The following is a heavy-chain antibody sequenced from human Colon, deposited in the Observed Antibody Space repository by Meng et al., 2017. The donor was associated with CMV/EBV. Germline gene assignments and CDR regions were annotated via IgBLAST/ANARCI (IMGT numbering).Heavy chain of an antibody. CDR1: GGTFTSHT. CDR2: FFPLLGIT. J-gene: IGHJ3*02. Sequence: SVKVSCKPSGGTFTSHTLSWVRRAPGQGLEWMGRFFPLLGITTYAEKFEGRVTFSADKSTNTAYMDLTSLTSADTAVYYCARDRVLTSYDAFDIWGQGTMVTVSS. CDR3: ARDRVLTSYDAFDI. V-gene: IGHV1-69*04.